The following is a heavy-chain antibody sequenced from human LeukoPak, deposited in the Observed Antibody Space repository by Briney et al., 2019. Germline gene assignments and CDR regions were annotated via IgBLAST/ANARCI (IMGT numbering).Heavy chain of an antibody. CDR3: ARSLPYGTTWYGRSDF. V-gene: IGHV3-7*03. D-gene: IGHD6-13*01. Sequence: GGSLRLSCASSGFTFRNYWMSWVRQAPGKGLEWVATIKNDGSEKYYVDSVKGRFTISRDNAMNSLYLQMNSLRAEDTAIYYCARSLPYGTTWYGRSDFWGQGTLVTVSS. CDR1: GFTFRNYW. J-gene: IGHJ4*02. CDR2: IKNDGSEK.